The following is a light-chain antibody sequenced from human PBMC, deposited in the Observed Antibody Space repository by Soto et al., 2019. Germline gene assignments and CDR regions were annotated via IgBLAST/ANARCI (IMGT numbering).Light chain of an antibody. V-gene: IGKV3-15*01. CDR3: QQYSNWWT. J-gene: IGKJ1*01. CDR2: GAS. Sequence: EIVMTQSPATLSVSPGERATLSCRASQSVSSNLAWYQKKPGQAPRLLIYGASTRATGIPARFSGSGSGTEFTLPISSLQSEDFAVYYCQQYSNWWTFGQGTRVEIK. CDR1: QSVSSN.